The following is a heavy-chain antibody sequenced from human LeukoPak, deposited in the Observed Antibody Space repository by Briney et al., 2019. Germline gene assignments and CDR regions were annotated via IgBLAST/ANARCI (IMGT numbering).Heavy chain of an antibody. CDR2: IKSDESET. D-gene: IGHD3/OR15-3a*01. Sequence: PGGSLRLSCAASGFTFSRHWMHWVRQGPGKGLEWVSRIKSDESETQYADSVKGRFTISRDNAHNTLYLQMTSLRPEDTAVYYCARVISYFDLWGQGALVTASS. J-gene: IGHJ4*02. CDR1: GFTFSRHW. V-gene: IGHV3-74*01. CDR3: ARVISYFDL.